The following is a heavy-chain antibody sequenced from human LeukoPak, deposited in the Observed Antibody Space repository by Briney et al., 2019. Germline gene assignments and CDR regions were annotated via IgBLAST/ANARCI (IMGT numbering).Heavy chain of an antibody. CDR1: GFTFSSYA. Sequence: GGSLRLSCGASGFTFSSYAMNWVRQAPGKGLEWVSAMSGSGDYRYYADSVKGRFTISRDNSKNTLYLQMSSLRAEDTAIYYCAKDWQWLPIDAFDIWGQGTKVTVSS. CDR3: AKDWQWLPIDAFDI. V-gene: IGHV3-23*01. CDR2: MSGSGDYR. D-gene: IGHD6-19*01. J-gene: IGHJ3*02.